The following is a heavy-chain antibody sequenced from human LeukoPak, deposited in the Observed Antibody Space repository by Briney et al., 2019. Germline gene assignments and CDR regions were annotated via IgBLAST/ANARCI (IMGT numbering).Heavy chain of an antibody. CDR3: AKGGYDYVEVAYFDY. Sequence: GGSLRLSCAASGFTFSNYAMNWVRQAPGKGLEWVSTIIGSSGSTFYADSVKGRFTISKDTSKNTLYLHMSSLRADDTAVYYCAKGGYDYVEVAYFDYWGPGTLVTVSS. J-gene: IGHJ4*02. CDR1: GFTFSNYA. CDR2: IIGSSGST. V-gene: IGHV3-23*01. D-gene: IGHD5-12*01.